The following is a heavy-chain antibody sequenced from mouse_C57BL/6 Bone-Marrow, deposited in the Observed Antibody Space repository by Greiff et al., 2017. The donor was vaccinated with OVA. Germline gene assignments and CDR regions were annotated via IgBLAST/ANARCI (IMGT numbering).Heavy chain of an antibody. CDR1: GFTFSSYA. CDR2: ISDGGSYT. CDR3: ARGGFAY. V-gene: IGHV5-4*03. J-gene: IGHJ3*01. Sequence: EVKVVESGGGLVKPGGSLKLSCAASGFTFSSYAMSWVRQTPEKRLEWVATISDGGSYTYYPDNVKGRFTIARDNAKNNLYLQMSHLKSEDTAMHYCARGGFAYWGQGTLVTVSA.